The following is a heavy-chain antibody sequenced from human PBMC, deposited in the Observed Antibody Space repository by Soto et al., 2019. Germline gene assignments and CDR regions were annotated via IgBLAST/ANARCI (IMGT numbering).Heavy chain of an antibody. CDR3: ARARSKEWLRFFDY. V-gene: IGHV4-59*01. Sequence: PSETLSLTCTVSGGSISSYYWSWIRQPPGKGLEWIGYIYYSGSTNYNPSLKSRVTISVDTSKNQFSLKLSSVTAADTAVYYCARARSKEWLRFFDYWGQGTLVTVS. J-gene: IGHJ4*02. CDR1: GGSISSYY. CDR2: IYYSGST. D-gene: IGHD5-12*01.